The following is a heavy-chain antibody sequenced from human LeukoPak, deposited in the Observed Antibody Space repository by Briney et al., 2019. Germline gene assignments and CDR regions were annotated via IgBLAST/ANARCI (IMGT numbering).Heavy chain of an antibody. D-gene: IGHD3-10*01. J-gene: IGHJ6*02. Sequence: PGGSLRLSCAASGFTFSRHWMSWVRQAPGKGLEWVAVISYDGSNKYYADSVKGRFTISRDNSKNTLYLQMNSLRAEDTAVYYCAKAELLWFGELPYYYYGMDVWGQGTTVTVSS. V-gene: IGHV3-30*18. CDR3: AKAELLWFGELPYYYYGMDV. CDR1: GFTFSRHW. CDR2: ISYDGSNK.